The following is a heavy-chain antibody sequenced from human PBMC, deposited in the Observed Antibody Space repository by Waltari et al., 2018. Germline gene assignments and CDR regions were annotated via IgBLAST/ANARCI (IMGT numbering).Heavy chain of an antibody. J-gene: IGHJ5*02. Sequence: QVQLQQWGAGLLKPSETLSLTCAVYGASCSSYYWDWVRQSPGKGLEWIGQIRHTDRTNYNPSLEGRVTISVDTSANQFSLKLHSVTAADTGLYFCTRGGNYDFWSHSPFVDPWGQGTLVTVSS. D-gene: IGHD3-3*01. V-gene: IGHV4-34*02. CDR2: IRHTDRT. CDR1: GASCSSYY. CDR3: TRGGNYDFWSHSPFVDP.